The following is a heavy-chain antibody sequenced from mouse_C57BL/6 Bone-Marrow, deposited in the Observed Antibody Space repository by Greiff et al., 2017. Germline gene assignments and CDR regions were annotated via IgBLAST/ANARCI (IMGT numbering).Heavy chain of an antibody. V-gene: IGHV1-81*01. CDR1: GYTFTSYG. J-gene: IGHJ2*01. D-gene: IGHD4-1*01. Sequence: VQLQQSGAELARPGASVKLSCKASGYTFTSYGISWVKQRTGQGLEWIGEIYPRSGNTYYNEKFKGKATLTADKSSSTAYMELRSLTSEDSAVYFCARGWDRGFDYWGQGTTLTVSS. CDR2: IYPRSGNT. CDR3: ARGWDRGFDY.